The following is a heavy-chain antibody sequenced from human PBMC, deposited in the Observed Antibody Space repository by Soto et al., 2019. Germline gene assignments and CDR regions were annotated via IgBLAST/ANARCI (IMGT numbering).Heavy chain of an antibody. CDR3: AREGGWGPRIAVAGADFDI. Sequence: SETLSLTCTVSGGSISSYYWSWIRQPPGKGLEWIGYIYYSGSTNYNPSLKSRVTISVDTSKNQFSLKLSSVTAADTAVYYCAREGGWGPRIAVAGADFDIWGQGTMVTVSS. V-gene: IGHV4-59*01. J-gene: IGHJ3*02. CDR1: GGSISSYY. CDR2: IYYSGST. D-gene: IGHD6-19*01.